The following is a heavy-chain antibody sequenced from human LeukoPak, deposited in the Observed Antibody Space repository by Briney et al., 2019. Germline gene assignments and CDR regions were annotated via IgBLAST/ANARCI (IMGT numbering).Heavy chain of an antibody. J-gene: IGHJ4*02. CDR3: ARTSQQWSPLSY. CDR2: INTDGSIT. Sequence: GGSLRLSCAASGFTFSSYYMHWVRQAPGKGLVWVSRINTDGSITTYADSVKGRFTISRDNAKYTLYLQMNSLRAEDTAVYYCARTSQQWSPLSYWGQGTLVTVSS. CDR1: GFTFSSYY. D-gene: IGHD6-19*01. V-gene: IGHV3-74*01.